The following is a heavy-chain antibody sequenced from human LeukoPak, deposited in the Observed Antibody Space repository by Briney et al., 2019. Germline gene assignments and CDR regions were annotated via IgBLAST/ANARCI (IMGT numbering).Heavy chain of an antibody. J-gene: IGHJ4*02. Sequence: GGSPRLSCAASGFTFSSYWMSWVRQAPGKGLEWVANIKQDGSEKYYVDSVKGRFTISRDNAKNSLYLQMNSLRAVDTAVYYCARDRVYSSGWYDYWGQGTLVTVSS. CDR1: GFTFSSYW. CDR3: ARDRVYSSGWYDY. CDR2: IKQDGSEK. V-gene: IGHV3-7*03. D-gene: IGHD6-19*01.